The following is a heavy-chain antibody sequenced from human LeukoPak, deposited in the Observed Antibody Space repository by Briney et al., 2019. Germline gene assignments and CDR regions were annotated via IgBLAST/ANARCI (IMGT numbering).Heavy chain of an antibody. D-gene: IGHD3-3*01. Sequence: GRSLRLSCAASGFTFDDYAMHWVRQAPGKGLEWVSGISWNSGSIGYADSVKGRFTISRDNAKNSLYLQMNSLRAEDTALYYCARGVFGVAYYYYYYMDVWGKGTTVTVSS. V-gene: IGHV3-9*01. CDR2: ISWNSGSI. CDR1: GFTFDDYA. CDR3: ARGVFGVAYYYYYYMDV. J-gene: IGHJ6*03.